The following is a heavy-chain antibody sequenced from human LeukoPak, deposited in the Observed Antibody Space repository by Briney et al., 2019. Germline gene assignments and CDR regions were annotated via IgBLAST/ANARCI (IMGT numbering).Heavy chain of an antibody. Sequence: GGSLRLSCAASGFTFNSFSSYWMHWVRQSPGKGLVWVSHINTVGSSTIYADSVKGRFTISRDNAKNTLYLQMNSLRGEDTAVYYCARGGGTFYDFWSGYYAFDIWGQGTMVTVSS. CDR1: GFTFNSFSSYW. D-gene: IGHD3-3*01. V-gene: IGHV3-74*01. CDR3: ARGGGTFYDFWSGYYAFDI. J-gene: IGHJ3*02. CDR2: INTVGSST.